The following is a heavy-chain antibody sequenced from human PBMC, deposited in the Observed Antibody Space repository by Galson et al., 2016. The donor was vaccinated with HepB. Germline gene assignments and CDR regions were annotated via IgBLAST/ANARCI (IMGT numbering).Heavy chain of an antibody. J-gene: IGHJ5*02. D-gene: IGHD1-26*01. CDR1: GFTLSGYI. CDR3: VRDLGYGATNH. Sequence: SLRLSCAASGFTLSGYIMNWVRQAPGKGLERVSSISSRSTDIYYADSVKGRFTISRDDAKNSVFLQMNSLTAEDTAGSYGVRDLGYGATNHWGQGTLVTVSS. CDR2: ISSRSTDI. V-gene: IGHV3-21*01.